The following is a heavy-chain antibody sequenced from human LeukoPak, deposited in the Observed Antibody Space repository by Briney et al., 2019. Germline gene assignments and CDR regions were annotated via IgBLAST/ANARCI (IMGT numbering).Heavy chain of an antibody. V-gene: IGHV3-7*04. J-gene: IGHJ4*02. CDR1: GFTFSSYW. Sequence: GGSLRLSCAASGFTFSSYWMSWVRQAPGKGLEWVANIKQDGSEKYYVDSVKGRFTISRDNAKNSLYLQMNSLRAEDTAVYYCARVYYDILTGYSQNAYYFDYWGQGTLVTVSS. CDR3: ARVYYDILTGYSQNAYYFDY. CDR2: IKQDGSEK. D-gene: IGHD3-9*01.